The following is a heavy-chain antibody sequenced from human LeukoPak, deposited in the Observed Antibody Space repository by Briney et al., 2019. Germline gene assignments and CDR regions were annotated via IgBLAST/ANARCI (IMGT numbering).Heavy chain of an antibody. CDR1: GFTVGTYW. J-gene: IGHJ3*02. CDR3: ASGVLIWLGHTFDM. Sequence: GGSLRLSCAASGFTVGTYWMHWARQVPGKGLVWVARINSDGTNTIYTDSVKGRFTISRDNAKNTVYLQMNRLTVEDTAVYYCASGVLIWLGHTFDMWGQGTMVTVSS. CDR2: INSDGTNT. D-gene: IGHD3-10*01. V-gene: IGHV3-74*01.